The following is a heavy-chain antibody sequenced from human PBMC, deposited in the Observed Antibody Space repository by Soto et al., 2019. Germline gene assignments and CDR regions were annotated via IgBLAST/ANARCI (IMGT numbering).Heavy chain of an antibody. CDR3: ARSGSGTIHFDYYYGMDV. J-gene: IGHJ6*02. V-gene: IGHV3-21*01. D-gene: IGHD1-1*01. CDR2: ISSSSSYI. CDR1: GFTFSSYS. Sequence: PGGSLRLSCAASGFTFSSYSMNWVRQAPGKGLEWVSSISSSSSYIYYADSVKGRFTISRDNAKNSLYLQMNSLRAEDTAVYYCARSGSGTIHFDYYYGMDVWGQGTTVTVSS.